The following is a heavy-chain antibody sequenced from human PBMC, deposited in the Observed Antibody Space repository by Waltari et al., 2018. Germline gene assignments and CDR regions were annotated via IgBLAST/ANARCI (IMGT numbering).Heavy chain of an antibody. CDR2: INPNSGGT. D-gene: IGHD6-13*01. V-gene: IGHV1-2*06. CDR3: ARDRWFSSIGPPRAAAVS. Sequence: QVQLVQSGAEVKKPGASVKVSCKASGYTFTGYYMHWVRQAPGQGLEWMGRINPNSGGTNYAQKFQGRVTMTRDTSISPAYMELSRRVSDDTAVYYCARDRWFSSIGPPRAAAVSWGQGTLVTVSS. CDR1: GYTFTGYY. J-gene: IGHJ5*02.